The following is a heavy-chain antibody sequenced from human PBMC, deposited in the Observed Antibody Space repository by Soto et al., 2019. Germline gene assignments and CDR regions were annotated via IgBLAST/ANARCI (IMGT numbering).Heavy chain of an antibody. D-gene: IGHD3-16*01. J-gene: IGHJ5*01. V-gene: IGHV6-1*01. CDR1: VDSVSSNSAT. CDR2: TYYRSKWSN. CDR3: ARLIGNSWLES. Sequence: SQTLSRTCARSVDSVSSNSATWDLINQSPSRGLEWLGRTYYRSKWSNDYAVSVKGRITINPDTSNNQFSLHLNSVTPDDTAVYYCARLIGNSWLESWGQGTLVTVSS.